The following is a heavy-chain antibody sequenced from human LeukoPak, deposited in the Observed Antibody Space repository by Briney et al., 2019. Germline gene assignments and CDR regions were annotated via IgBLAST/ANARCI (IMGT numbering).Heavy chain of an antibody. Sequence: SETLSLTCTVSGGSISSSSYYWGWIRQPPGKGLEWIGSIYYSGSTYYNPSLKSRVTISVDTSKNQFSLQLSSVTAADTAVYYCARDYGIGYCSSTSCYGAFDIWGQGTMVTVSS. CDR3: ARDYGIGYCSSTSCYGAFDI. J-gene: IGHJ3*02. V-gene: IGHV4-39*07. CDR1: GGSISSSSYY. CDR2: IYYSGST. D-gene: IGHD2-2*01.